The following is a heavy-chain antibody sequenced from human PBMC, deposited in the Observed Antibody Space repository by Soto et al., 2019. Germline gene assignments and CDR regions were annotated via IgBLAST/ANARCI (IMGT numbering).Heavy chain of an antibody. CDR3: ASQGF. Sequence: QVQLQESGPGLVKPSETLSLTCTVSGGSISSYFWSWIRQPPGKGLEWIGYVQYGGGTSYNPSLKXLLPIAVDTSKNQFSLMLSSVTAADTAVYYCASQGFWGQGTLVTVSS. CDR1: GGSISSYF. V-gene: IGHV4-59*12. J-gene: IGHJ4*02. CDR2: VQYGGGT.